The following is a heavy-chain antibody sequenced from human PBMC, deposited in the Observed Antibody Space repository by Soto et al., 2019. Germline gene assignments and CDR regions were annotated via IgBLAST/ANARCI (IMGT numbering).Heavy chain of an antibody. D-gene: IGHD6-19*01. J-gene: IGHJ6*02. Sequence: PRESLKISCKVSGYSFSTYWICWVRQLPGQGLEWMGVMFPGDSDTRYSPSFQGQVTMSADPSTNTAYLEWSSLKAADSAMYYCARVPDSSLGTMDVWGQGTTVTVSS. CDR1: GYSFSTYW. V-gene: IGHV5-51*01. CDR2: MFPGDSDT. CDR3: ARVPDSSLGTMDV.